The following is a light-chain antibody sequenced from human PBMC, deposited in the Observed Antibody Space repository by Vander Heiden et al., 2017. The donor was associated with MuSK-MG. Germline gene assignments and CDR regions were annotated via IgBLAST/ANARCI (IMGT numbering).Light chain of an antibody. Sequence: EIALTQSPGTLSLSPGERATLSCRARQSVSSSYLAWYQQKPGQAPRLLIYGASSRATGIPDRFSGSGSGTDFTLTISRLDPEDFAVYYCQQDGSSPLTFGQGTLLEIK. CDR3: QQDGSSPLT. CDR2: GAS. J-gene: IGKJ5*01. V-gene: IGKV3-20*01. CDR1: QSVSSSY.